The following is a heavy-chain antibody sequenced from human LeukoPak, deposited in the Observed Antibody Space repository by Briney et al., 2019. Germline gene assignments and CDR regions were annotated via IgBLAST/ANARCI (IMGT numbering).Heavy chain of an antibody. J-gene: IGHJ4*02. D-gene: IGHD5-18*01. CDR2: MRDTVNT. CDR3: ATIKRGNIYGYFDF. CDR1: DVSISSHY. V-gene: IGHV4-59*11. Sequence: SSETLSLTCSVSDVSISSHYWSWLRQPPGKGLEWIAYMRDTVNTKDNPSFKSRLTLSADTSKNQFSLRLSSVTAADSAVYYYATIKRGNIYGYFDFWGQGILVTVSS.